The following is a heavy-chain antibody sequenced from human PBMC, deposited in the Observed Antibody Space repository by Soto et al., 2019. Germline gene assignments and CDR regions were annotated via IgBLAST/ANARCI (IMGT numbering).Heavy chain of an antibody. Sequence: SETLSLTCTVSGGSISSGGYYWSWIRQHPGKGLEWIGYIYYSGSTYYNPSLKSRVTISVDTSKNQFSLKLSSVTAADTAVYYCARRAESYYYGMDVWGQGTTVTVSS. CDR3: ARRAESYYYGMDV. J-gene: IGHJ6*02. CDR2: IYYSGST. V-gene: IGHV4-31*03. CDR1: GGSISSGGYY.